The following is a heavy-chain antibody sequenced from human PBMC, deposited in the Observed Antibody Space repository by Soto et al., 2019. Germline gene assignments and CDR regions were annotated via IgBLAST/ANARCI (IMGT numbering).Heavy chain of an antibody. J-gene: IGHJ6*02. CDR2: ISYDGSNK. Sequence: QVQLVESGGGVVQPGRSLRLSCAASGFTFSNYAMHWVRQAPGKGLEWVAVISYDGSNKYYAVSVKGRFTISRDNSKNRLFLQMDSLRAEDTAVYYCARVRPSEYYYYGMDVWGQGTTVTVSS. CDR3: ARVRPSEYYYYGMDV. CDR1: GFTFSNYA. V-gene: IGHV3-30-3*01. D-gene: IGHD2-21*01.